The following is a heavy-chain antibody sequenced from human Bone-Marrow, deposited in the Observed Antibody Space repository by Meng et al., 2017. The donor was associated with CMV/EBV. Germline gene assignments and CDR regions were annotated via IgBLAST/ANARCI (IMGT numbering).Heavy chain of an antibody. CDR3: ARERGFGLHLYFDH. V-gene: IGHV3-30*04. CDR2: ISYDGSNK. J-gene: IGHJ4*02. D-gene: IGHD3-16*01. Sequence: GESLKISCAASGFTFSSYAMHWVRQAPGKGLEWVAVISYDGSNKYYADSVKGRFTISRDNSKNTLYLQMNSLRAEDTAVYYCARERGFGLHLYFDHWGQGTLVTVSS. CDR1: GFTFSSYA.